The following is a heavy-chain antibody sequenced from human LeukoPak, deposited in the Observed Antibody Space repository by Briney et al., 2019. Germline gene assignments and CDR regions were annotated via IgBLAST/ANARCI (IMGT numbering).Heavy chain of an antibody. Sequence: SETLSLTCAVYGGSFSGYYWSWIRQPPGKGLEWIGEINHSGSTNYNPSLKSRVTISVDTSKNQFSLKLSSVTAADTAVYYCAREIAAEPGYYFDYWGQGTLVTVSS. V-gene: IGHV4-34*01. J-gene: IGHJ4*02. CDR1: GGSFSGYY. D-gene: IGHD6-13*01. CDR3: AREIAAEPGYYFDY. CDR2: INHSGST.